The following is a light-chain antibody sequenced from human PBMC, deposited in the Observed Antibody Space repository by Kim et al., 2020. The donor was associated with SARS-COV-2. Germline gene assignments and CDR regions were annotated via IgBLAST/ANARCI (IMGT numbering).Light chain of an antibody. CDR2: YDS. CDR3: QVWDSSSDHRRV. CDR1: NFGGKS. V-gene: IGLV3-21*04. J-gene: IGLJ3*02. Sequence: PVKAAGITGGANNFGGKSVHWYQQKPGQAPVLVIYYDSDRPSGIPERFSGSNSGNTATLTISRVEAGDEADYYCQVWDSSSDHRRVFGGGTQLTVL.